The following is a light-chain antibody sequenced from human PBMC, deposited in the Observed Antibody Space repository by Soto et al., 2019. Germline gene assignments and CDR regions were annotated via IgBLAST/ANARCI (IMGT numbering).Light chain of an antibody. V-gene: IGKV3-15*01. Sequence: EMVMTQSPATLSVSPGERATLSCRASQSVSSYLAWHQQKPGQPPRLLIYVASTRAAGIPARFSGSGSGTEFTLTISSLQSEDFAVYYCQQYKDWPPRFGQGTKVEIK. CDR3: QQYKDWPPR. J-gene: IGKJ1*01. CDR1: QSVSSY. CDR2: VAS.